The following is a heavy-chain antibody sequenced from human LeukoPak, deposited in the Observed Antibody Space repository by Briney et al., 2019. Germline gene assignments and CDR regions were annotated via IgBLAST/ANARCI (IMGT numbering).Heavy chain of an antibody. D-gene: IGHD3-22*01. CDR1: GGSIRSSY. CDR2: LSYSGNS. CDR3: ARAQAHYDVGKFWYFDL. V-gene: IGHV4-59*01. Sequence: KPSETLSLTCNVSGGSIRSSYWSWVRQPPGKGMEFVGYLSYSGNSNYNPSLKGRVTISVDTSKTQFSLELTSVTAADTAVYYCARAQAHYDVGKFWYFDLWGRGILVTVSS. J-gene: IGHJ2*01.